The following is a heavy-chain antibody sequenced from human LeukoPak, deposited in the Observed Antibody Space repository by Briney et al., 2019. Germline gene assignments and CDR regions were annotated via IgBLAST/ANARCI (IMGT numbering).Heavy chain of an antibody. CDR2: ISAYNGNT. CDR1: GYTFTGYY. V-gene: IGHV1-18*04. Sequence: ASVKVSCKASGYTFTGYYMHWVRQAPGQGLEWVGWISAYNGNTNYAQKLQGRVTMTTDTSTSTGYMDLRSLRSDDTAVYYCARARADYYYYGMDVWGQGTTVTVPS. J-gene: IGHJ6*02. CDR3: ARARADYYYYGMDV.